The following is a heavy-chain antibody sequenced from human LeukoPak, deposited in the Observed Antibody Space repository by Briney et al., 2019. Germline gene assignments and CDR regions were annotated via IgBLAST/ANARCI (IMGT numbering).Heavy chain of an antibody. D-gene: IGHD3-22*01. V-gene: IGHV4-4*07. Sequence: PSETLSLTCTVSGGSFSIYYWSWIRQSAGKGLEWIGHISTSGSTNYSPSLKSGVTISVDKSKNQFYLRLTSATAADTAVYYCASVNSSGSFLDYWGQGTLVTVSS. CDR2: ISTSGST. CDR3: ASVNSSGSFLDY. J-gene: IGHJ4*02. CDR1: GGSFSIYY.